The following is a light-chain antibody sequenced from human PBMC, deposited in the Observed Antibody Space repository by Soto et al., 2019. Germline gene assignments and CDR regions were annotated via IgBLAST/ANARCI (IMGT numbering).Light chain of an antibody. CDR1: SSNIGAGYD. J-gene: IGLJ2*01. CDR3: AAWDDSLNGVV. Sequence: QSVLTQPPSVSGAPGQRVTISCTGSSSNIGAGYDVHWYQQLPGTAPKLLIYGNKNRPSGVPDRFSGSKSGTSASLAISGLQSEDEADYYCAAWDDSLNGVVFGGGTKLTVL. V-gene: IGLV1-40*01. CDR2: GNK.